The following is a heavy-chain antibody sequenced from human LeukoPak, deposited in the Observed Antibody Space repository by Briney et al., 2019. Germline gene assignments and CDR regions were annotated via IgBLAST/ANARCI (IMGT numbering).Heavy chain of an antibody. CDR1: GFTFSSYG. J-gene: IGHJ4*02. V-gene: IGHV3-33*01. CDR3: ARDISGYYFDY. D-gene: IGHD3-22*01. Sequence: GRSLRLSCAASGFTFSSYGMHWVRQAPGKGLEWVAVIWYDGSNKYYADSVKGRFTISRDNSKNTLYLQMNSLRAEDTAVYYCARDISGYYFDYWGQGTLVTASS. CDR2: IWYDGSNK.